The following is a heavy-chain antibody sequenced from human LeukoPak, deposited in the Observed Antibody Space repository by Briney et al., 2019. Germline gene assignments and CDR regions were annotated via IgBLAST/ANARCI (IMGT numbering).Heavy chain of an antibody. V-gene: IGHV3-30*12. Sequence: GGSLRLSCAASEFSFGNYVMHWVRQAPGKGLEWVAFIRVDGSDKSYADSVKGRFTISRDNSKNTLYLEMNSLRAEDTAVYYCARDLGQYYDTSDNWFDPWGQGTLVTVSS. CDR1: EFSFGNYV. CDR3: ARDLGQYYDTSDNWFDP. CDR2: IRVDGSDK. D-gene: IGHD3-22*01. J-gene: IGHJ5*02.